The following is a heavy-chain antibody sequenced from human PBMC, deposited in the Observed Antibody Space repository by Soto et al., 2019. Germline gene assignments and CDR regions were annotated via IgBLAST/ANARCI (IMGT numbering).Heavy chain of an antibody. J-gene: IGHJ6*02. Sequence: PGGSLRLSCAASGLNFSSYAMRWVRQATGKGLEWVSVIRSRGDRTYYADSVKGRFTISRDNSRNTLYMQMNSLSVEDTAVYYCAKQQGPGTPYYYAMDVWGQGTTVTVSS. CDR2: IRSRGDRT. CDR1: GLNFSSYA. V-gene: IGHV3-23*01. CDR3: AKQQGPGTPYYYAMDV. D-gene: IGHD1-1*01.